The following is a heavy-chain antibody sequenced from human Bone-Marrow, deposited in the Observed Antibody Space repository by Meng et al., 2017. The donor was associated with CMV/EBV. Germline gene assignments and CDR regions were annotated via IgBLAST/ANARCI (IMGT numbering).Heavy chain of an antibody. Sequence: GESLKISCAASGFTFSIFVMLWVRQVTGQGLEWVSVTASAGDTYCPGSAKGRFTISRDNAKYSLYLQMNSLRAEDTAVYYCARGPNSYLAVDYWGQGTLVTVSS. CDR1: GFTFSIFV. D-gene: IGHD1-26*01. CDR2: TASAGDT. V-gene: IGHV3-13*01. CDR3: ARGPNSYLAVDY. J-gene: IGHJ4*02.